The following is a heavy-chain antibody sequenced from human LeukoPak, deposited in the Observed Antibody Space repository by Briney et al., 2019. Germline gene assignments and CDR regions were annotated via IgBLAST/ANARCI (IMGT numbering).Heavy chain of an antibody. CDR3: AKDGDLYGSGSYYKPPGDY. CDR1: GFTFSSYG. J-gene: IGHJ4*02. D-gene: IGHD3-10*01. V-gene: IGHV3-30*18. Sequence: GGSLRLSCAASGFTFSSYGMHWVRQAPGKGLEWVAVISYDGSNKYYADSVKGRFTISRDNSKNTLYLQMNSLRAEDTAVYYCAKDGDLYGSGSYYKPPGDYWGQGTLVTVSS. CDR2: ISYDGSNK.